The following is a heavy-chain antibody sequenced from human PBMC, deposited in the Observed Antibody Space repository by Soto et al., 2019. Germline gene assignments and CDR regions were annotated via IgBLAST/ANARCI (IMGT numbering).Heavy chain of an antibody. CDR1: GFTFSNAR. V-gene: IGHV3-15*07. Sequence: GGSLRLSCAASGFTFSNARMNWVRQAPGEGLEWVGRIKSKTDGGTTDYAAPVKGRFTISRDNSKNTLYLQMNSLRAEDTAVYYCAKDLGPGGGYARYGSFDIWGQGTMVTVSS. J-gene: IGHJ3*02. CDR2: IKSKTDGGTT. D-gene: IGHD5-12*01. CDR3: AKDLGPGGGYARYGSFDI.